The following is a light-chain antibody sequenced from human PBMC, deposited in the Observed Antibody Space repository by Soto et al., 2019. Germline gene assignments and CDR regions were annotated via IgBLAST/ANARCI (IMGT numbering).Light chain of an antibody. J-gene: IGKJ1*01. V-gene: IGKV3-11*01. Sequence: EIVLTQSPAPLSSSPGERATLSCRASQTVSSKLAWYQHKPGQAPRLLIYDTSNRATGIPARFSGSGSGTDFTLTISSLEPEDVAVYYCQQYRSWPRTLGQGTKVDIK. CDR2: DTS. CDR3: QQYRSWPRT. CDR1: QTVSSK.